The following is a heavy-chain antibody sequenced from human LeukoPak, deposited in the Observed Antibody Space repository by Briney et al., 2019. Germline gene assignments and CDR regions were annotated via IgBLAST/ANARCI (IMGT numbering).Heavy chain of an antibody. V-gene: IGHV3-21*01. CDR2: ISSSSSYI. J-gene: IGHJ3*02. CDR1: GFTFSSYS. CDR3: ARARYYDSSGYYYVYAFDI. Sequence: PGGSLRLSCAASGFTFSSYSMNWVRQAPGKGLEWVSSISSSSSYIYYADSVKGRFTISRDNAKNSLYLQMNSLRAEGTAVYYCARARYYDSSGYYYVYAFDIWGQGTMVTVSS. D-gene: IGHD3-22*01.